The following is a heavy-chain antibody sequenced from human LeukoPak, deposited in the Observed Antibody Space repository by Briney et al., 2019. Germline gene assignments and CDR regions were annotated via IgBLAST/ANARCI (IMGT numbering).Heavy chain of an antibody. J-gene: IGHJ4*02. Sequence: GGSLRLSCAASGFTFSSYEMKWVRQAPGKGLELVGRIRNKANSYTTEYAASVKGRFTISRDDSKNSLYLQMNSLKTEDTAVYYCARDRGSYFDYWGQGTLVTVSS. V-gene: IGHV3-72*01. CDR3: ARDRGSYFDY. CDR2: IRNKANSYTT. D-gene: IGHD1-26*01. CDR1: GFTFSSYE.